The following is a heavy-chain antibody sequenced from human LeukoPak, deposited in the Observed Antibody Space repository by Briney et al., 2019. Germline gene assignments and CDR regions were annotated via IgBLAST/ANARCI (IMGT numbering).Heavy chain of an antibody. D-gene: IGHD3-16*01. CDR1: GFTFSSYW. CDR3: ARGIMRYYGTDV. Sequence: GGSLRLSCAASGFTFSSYWMHWVRQAPGQGLVWVSRINSDGSSTSYADSVKGRLTISRDNAKNTLYLQMNSLRVEDTAVYYCARGIMRYYGTDVWGKGITVTVSS. CDR2: INSDGSST. J-gene: IGHJ6*04. V-gene: IGHV3-74*01.